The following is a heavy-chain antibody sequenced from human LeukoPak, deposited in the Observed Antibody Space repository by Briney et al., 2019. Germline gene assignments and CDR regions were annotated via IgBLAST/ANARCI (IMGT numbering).Heavy chain of an antibody. J-gene: IGHJ6*02. D-gene: IGHD2-15*01. CDR3: ARVGFSGGSGYSSAIYYYGMDV. CDR1: GGSISSYY. Sequence: PSETLSLTCTVSGGSISSYYWSWIRQPPGKGLEWIGYIYYSGSTNYNPSLKSRVTISVDTSKNQFSLKLSSVTAADTAVYSGARVGFSGGSGYSSAIYYYGMDVWAKGPRSPSP. V-gene: IGHV4-59*01. CDR2: IYYSGST.